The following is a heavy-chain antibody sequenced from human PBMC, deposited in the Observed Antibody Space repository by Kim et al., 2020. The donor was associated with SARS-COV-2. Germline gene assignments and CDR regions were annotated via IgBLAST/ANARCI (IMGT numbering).Heavy chain of an antibody. CDR3: ARPSSRNWFDP. V-gene: IGHV4-39*01. D-gene: IGHD6-13*01. Sequence: YYNPALKSRVTISVDTSKNQFSLKLSSVTAADTAVYYCARPSSRNWFDPWGQGTLVTVSS. J-gene: IGHJ5*02.